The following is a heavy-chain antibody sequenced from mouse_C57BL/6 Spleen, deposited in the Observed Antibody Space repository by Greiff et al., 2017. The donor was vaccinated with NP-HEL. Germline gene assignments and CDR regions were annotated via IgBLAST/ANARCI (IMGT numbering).Heavy chain of an antibody. Sequence: EVKLQESGAELVRPGASVKLSCTASGFNIKDDYMHWVKQRPEQGLEWIGWIDPENGDTEYASKFQGKATITADTSSNTAYLQLSSLTSEDTAVYYCTTFSYAMDYWGQGTSVTVSS. J-gene: IGHJ4*01. CDR2: IDPENGDT. V-gene: IGHV14-4*01. CDR3: TTFSYAMDY. CDR1: GFNIKDDY.